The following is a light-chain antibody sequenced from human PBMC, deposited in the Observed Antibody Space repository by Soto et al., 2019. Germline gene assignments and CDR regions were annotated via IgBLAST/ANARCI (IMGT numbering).Light chain of an antibody. Sequence: DIVMTQSPLSLPVTPGEPASISCRSSQSLLHSNGYNYLDWYLQKPGQSPQLLIYLGSNRASGVPDRFSGSRSGPEFTLTINSLQSEDFAIYYCQRYNNWPLTLGGGTKVDIK. V-gene: IGKV2-28*01. CDR1: QSLLHSNGYNY. CDR3: QRYNNWPLT. J-gene: IGKJ4*01. CDR2: LGS.